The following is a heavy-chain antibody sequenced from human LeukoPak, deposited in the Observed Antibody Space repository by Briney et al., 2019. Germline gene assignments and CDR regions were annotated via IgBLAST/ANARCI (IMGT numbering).Heavy chain of an antibody. Sequence: SETLSLTCTVSGGSISSYYWSWIRQPAGKGLEWIGRIYTSGSTNYNPSLKSRVTMSVDTSKNQFSLKLSSVTAADTAVYYCARDLWSGYPYEYYFDYWGQGTLVTVSS. J-gene: IGHJ4*02. D-gene: IGHD3-3*01. CDR2: IYTSGST. CDR3: ARDLWSGYPYEYYFDY. V-gene: IGHV4-4*07. CDR1: GGSISSYY.